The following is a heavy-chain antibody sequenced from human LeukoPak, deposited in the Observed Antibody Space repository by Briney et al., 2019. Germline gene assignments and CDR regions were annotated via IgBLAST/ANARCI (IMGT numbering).Heavy chain of an antibody. CDR1: GGSISSYY. CDR3: ARGGPHYYDSSGFGY. V-gene: IGHV4-59*01. J-gene: IGHJ4*02. CDR2: IYYSGST. Sequence: PSETLSLTCTVSGGSISSYYWSWIRQPPGKGLEWIGYIYYSGSTNYNPSLKSRVTISVDTSKNQFSLKLSSVTAADTAVYYCARGGPHYYDSSGFGYWGQGTLVTVS. D-gene: IGHD3-22*01.